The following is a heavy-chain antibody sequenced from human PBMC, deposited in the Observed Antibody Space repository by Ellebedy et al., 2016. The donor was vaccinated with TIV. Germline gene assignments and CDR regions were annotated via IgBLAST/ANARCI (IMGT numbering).Heavy chain of an antibody. V-gene: IGHV3-53*01. Sequence: GESLKISCAASGFTVSSNYMSWVRQAPGKGLEWVSVIYSGGSTYYADSVKGRFTISRDNAKNSLYLQMNSLRAEDTAVYYCASLLSYDFWSGYSNGNYGMDVWGQGTTVTVSS. CDR2: IYSGGST. CDR1: GFTVSSNY. J-gene: IGHJ6*02. D-gene: IGHD3-3*01. CDR3: ASLLSYDFWSGYSNGNYGMDV.